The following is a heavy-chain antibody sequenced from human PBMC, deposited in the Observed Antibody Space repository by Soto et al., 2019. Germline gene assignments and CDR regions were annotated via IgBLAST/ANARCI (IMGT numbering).Heavy chain of an antibody. V-gene: IGHV4-61*03. Sequence: SETPCLPRSVFCETVIKGEPHRILKRPTPREGLEWIGHIFFTGATTYSHSLKGRVTMSLDTSKSHFSLNLTSVTAADSATYFCARARSDSAGSSFGRRMDVWGQGSTVTVSS. CDR1: CETVIKGEPH. J-gene: IGHJ6*02. CDR3: ARARSDSAGSSFGRRMDV. CDR2: IFFTGAT. D-gene: IGHD3-3*01.